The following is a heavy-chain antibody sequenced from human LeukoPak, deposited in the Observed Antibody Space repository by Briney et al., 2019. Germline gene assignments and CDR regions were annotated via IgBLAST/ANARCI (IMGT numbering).Heavy chain of an antibody. Sequence: SETLSLTCTVSDGAIAGYSWSWIRQAPGKGLEWIGYIYYSGDTNYNPSLKSRVTVSVDTSKNQFSLKLTSVTAADTAVYYCARGSRYYDILTGYYGTSNWFDPWGQGTLVTVSS. CDR3: ARGSRYYDILTGYYGTSNWFDP. CDR1: DGAIAGYS. V-gene: IGHV4-59*01. D-gene: IGHD3-9*01. J-gene: IGHJ5*02. CDR2: IYYSGDT.